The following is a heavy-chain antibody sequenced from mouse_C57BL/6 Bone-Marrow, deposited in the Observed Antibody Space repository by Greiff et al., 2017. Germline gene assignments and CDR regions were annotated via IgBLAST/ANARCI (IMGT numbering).Heavy chain of an antibody. CDR1: GYSFTGYY. V-gene: IGHV1-42*01. CDR2: INPSTGGP. J-gene: IGHJ3*01. Sequence: EVQLQQSGPELVKPGASVKISCTASGYSFTGYYMNWVKQSPDKSLEWIGEINPSTGGPTYNQKFKAKAPLPVAKSYSTAYRQLKRLTSEDSAVYCCAKCSTRCAYWGQGTLVTVSA. D-gene: IGHD1-1*01. CDR3: AKCSTRCAY.